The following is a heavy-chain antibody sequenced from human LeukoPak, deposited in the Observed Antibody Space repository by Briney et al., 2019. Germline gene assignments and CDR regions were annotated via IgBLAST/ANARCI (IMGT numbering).Heavy chain of an antibody. CDR2: IYYSGGT. Sequence: SETLSLTCTVSGGSISSYYWSWIRQPPGKGLEWIGYIYYSGGTNYNPSLKSRVTISVDTSKNQFSLKLSSVTAADTAVYYCASYSYYYDSSGYFDYWGQGTLVTVSS. CDR3: ASYSYYYDSSGYFDY. D-gene: IGHD3-22*01. V-gene: IGHV4-59*01. CDR1: GGSISSYY. J-gene: IGHJ4*02.